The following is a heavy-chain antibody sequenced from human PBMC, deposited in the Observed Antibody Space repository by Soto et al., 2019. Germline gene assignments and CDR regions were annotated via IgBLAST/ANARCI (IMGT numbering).Heavy chain of an antibody. CDR2: IYYSGST. CDR3: ARVFNYDILTGYLRLYYYYGMDV. V-gene: IGHV4-31*03. Sequence: PSETLSLTCTVSGGSISSGGYYWSWIRQHPGKGLEWIGYIYYSGSTYYNPSLKSRVTISVDTSKNQFSLKLSSVTAADTAVYYCARVFNYDILTGYLRLYYYYGMDVWGQGTTVTVSS. J-gene: IGHJ6*02. D-gene: IGHD3-9*01. CDR1: GGSISSGGYY.